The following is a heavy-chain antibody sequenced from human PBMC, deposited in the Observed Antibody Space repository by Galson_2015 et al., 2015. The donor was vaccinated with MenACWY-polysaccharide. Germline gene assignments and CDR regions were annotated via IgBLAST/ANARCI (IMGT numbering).Heavy chain of an antibody. J-gene: IGHJ5*02. Sequence: PALVKPTQTLTLTCTFSGFSLSTSGMGVGWIRQPPGEAPECLAIIYWNDDKYYSTSLKSRLIISKDTSKNEVVLTVINMDIVDTATHYCARNRVLLWFGELYWFDPWGQGTLVTVSS. CDR1: GFSLSTSGMG. D-gene: IGHD3-10*01. CDR2: IYWNDDK. CDR3: ARNRVLLWFGELYWFDP. V-gene: IGHV2-10*01.